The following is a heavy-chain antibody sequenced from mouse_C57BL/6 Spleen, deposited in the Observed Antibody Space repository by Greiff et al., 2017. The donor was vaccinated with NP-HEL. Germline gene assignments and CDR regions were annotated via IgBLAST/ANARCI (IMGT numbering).Heavy chain of an antibody. Sequence: LQQSGAELARPGASVKMSCKASGYTFTSYTMHWVKQRPGQGLEWIGYINPSSGYTKYNQKFKDKATLTADKSSSHAYMQLSSLPSEDSAVYYCARGGLYYGSSYEAMDYWGQGTSVTVSS. CDR3: ARGGLYYGSSYEAMDY. D-gene: IGHD1-1*01. J-gene: IGHJ4*01. CDR2: INPSSGYT. V-gene: IGHV1-4*01. CDR1: GYTFTSYT.